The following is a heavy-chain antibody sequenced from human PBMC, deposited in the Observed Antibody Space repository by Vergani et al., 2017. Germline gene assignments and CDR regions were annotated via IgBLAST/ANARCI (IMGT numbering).Heavy chain of an antibody. CDR2: IYYSGFT. D-gene: IGHD1-26*01. J-gene: IGHJ1*01. V-gene: IGHV4-30-4*01. CDR3: ARYSGGDSEYFQH. Sequence: QVQLQESGPGLVKPSQTLSLPCTVSGCSISSDNYYWSWIRQPPGKGLEWIGYIYYSGFTYYNPSLKSRVSISVDTSKNQFSLKLSSVTAADTAVYYCARYSGGDSEYFQHWGQGTLVTVSS. CDR1: GCSISSDNYY.